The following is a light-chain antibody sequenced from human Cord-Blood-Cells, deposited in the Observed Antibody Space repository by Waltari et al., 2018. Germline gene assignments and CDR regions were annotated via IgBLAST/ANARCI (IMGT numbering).Light chain of an antibody. J-gene: IGKJ1*01. CDR1: QSISSY. CDR3: QQSYSTPRT. Sequence: IQMTQSPSSLSASVGDIVTITCRASQSISSYLDWYQQKPGKAPKLLIYSASSLQSGVPSRFSGSGSGTDFTLTISSLQPEDVATYYCQQSYSTPRTFGQGTKVEIK. V-gene: IGKV1-39*01. CDR2: SAS.